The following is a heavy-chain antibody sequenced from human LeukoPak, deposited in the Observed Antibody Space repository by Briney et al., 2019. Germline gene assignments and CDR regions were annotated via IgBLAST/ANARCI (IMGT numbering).Heavy chain of an antibody. D-gene: IGHD1-26*01. CDR2: IYYSGST. CDR1: GGSISSGDYY. J-gene: IGHJ4*02. V-gene: IGHV4-30-4*01. CDR3: ARDGVGAMVY. Sequence: SETLSLTCTVSGGSISSGDYYWSWIRQPPGKGLEWIGYIYYSGSTYYNPSLKSRVTISVDTSKNQFSLKLSSMTAADTAVYYCARDGVGAMVYWGQGTLVTVSS.